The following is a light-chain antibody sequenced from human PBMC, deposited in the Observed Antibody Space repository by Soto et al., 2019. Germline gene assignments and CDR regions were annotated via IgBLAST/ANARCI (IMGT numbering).Light chain of an antibody. CDR3: CSYAGSPRSF. V-gene: IGLV2-11*01. CDR2: DVS. Sequence: QSALTQPRSVSGSPGQSVTISCTGTSSDVGGYNYVSWYQQHPGKAPKVMIYDVSERPSGVPDRFSGSKSGNTASLTISGLQAEDETDYYCCSYAGSPRSFFGTGTKLTVL. CDR1: SSDVGGYNY. J-gene: IGLJ1*01.